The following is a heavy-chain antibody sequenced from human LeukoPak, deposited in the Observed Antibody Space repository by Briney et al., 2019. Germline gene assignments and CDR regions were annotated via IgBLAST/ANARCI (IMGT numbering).Heavy chain of an antibody. CDR3: ARDNEELVVVPAAIDY. CDR2: ISYDGSNK. Sequence: PGGSLRLSCAACGFIFSSYAMHWGRQAPGKGLEWVAVISYDGSNKYYADSVKGRFTISRDNSKNTLYLQMNSLRAEDTAVYYCARDNEELVVVPAAIDYWGQGTPVTVSS. J-gene: IGHJ4*02. V-gene: IGHV3-30*04. CDR1: GFIFSSYA. D-gene: IGHD2-2*01.